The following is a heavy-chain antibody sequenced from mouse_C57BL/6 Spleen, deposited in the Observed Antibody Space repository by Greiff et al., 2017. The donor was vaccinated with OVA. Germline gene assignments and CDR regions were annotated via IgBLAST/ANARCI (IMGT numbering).Heavy chain of an antibody. CDR1: GYTFTSYW. J-gene: IGHJ4*01. CDR3: AIYSNSMDY. V-gene: IGHV1-69*01. Sequence: QVQLKQPGAELVMPGASVKLSCKASGYTFTSYWMHWVKQRPGQGLEWIGEIDPSDSYTNYNQKFKGKSTLTVDKSSSTAYMQLSSLTSEDSAVYYCAIYSNSMDYWGQGTSVTVSS. CDR2: IDPSDSYT. D-gene: IGHD2-5*01.